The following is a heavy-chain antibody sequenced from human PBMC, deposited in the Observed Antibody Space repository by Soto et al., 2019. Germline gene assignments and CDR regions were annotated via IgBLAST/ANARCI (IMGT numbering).Heavy chain of an antibody. CDR3: AFGGYYDSSGYYRFPDYFDY. V-gene: IGHV4-39*01. CDR2: IYYSGST. D-gene: IGHD3-22*01. CDR1: GGSISSSSYY. Sequence: PSETLSLTCTVSGGSISSSSYYWGWIRQPPGKGLEWIGSIYYSGSTYYNPSLKSRVTISVDTSKNQFTLKLSSVTAAETAVYYCAFGGYYDSSGYYRFPDYFDYWGQGTLVTVSS. J-gene: IGHJ4*02.